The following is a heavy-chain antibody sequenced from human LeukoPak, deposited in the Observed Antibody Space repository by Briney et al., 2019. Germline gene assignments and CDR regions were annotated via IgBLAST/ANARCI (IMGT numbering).Heavy chain of an antibody. V-gene: IGHV4-59*01. CDR2: IYYSGST. Sequence: SETLSLICTVSGGSISSYYWSWIPRPPGKGLEWIGYIYYSGSTNYNPSLKSRVTISVDTSKNQFSLKLSSVTAADTAVYYCARGYRVVASYYFDYWGQGTLVTVS. J-gene: IGHJ4*02. CDR3: ARGYRVVASYYFDY. CDR1: GGSISSYY. D-gene: IGHD3-3*01.